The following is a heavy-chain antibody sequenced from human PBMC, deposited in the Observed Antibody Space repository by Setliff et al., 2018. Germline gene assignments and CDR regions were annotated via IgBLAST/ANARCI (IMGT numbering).Heavy chain of an antibody. CDR1: GYTFNSHG. CDR3: AMSSDSGYHHHRDAFDI. D-gene: IGHD5-12*01. J-gene: IGHJ3*02. Sequence: ASVKISCKDSGYTFNSHGINWLRQAPGQGLEWLGWISPYTGNTKYAHTVQDRNRMTTDTSTRTSYMELCGLRSDDPAVYFCAMSSDSGYHHHRDAFDIWG. V-gene: IGHV1-18*04. CDR2: ISPYTGNT.